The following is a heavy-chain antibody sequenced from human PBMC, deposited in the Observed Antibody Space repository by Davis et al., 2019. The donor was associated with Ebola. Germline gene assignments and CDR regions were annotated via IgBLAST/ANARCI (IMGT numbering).Heavy chain of an antibody. J-gene: IGHJ6*02. D-gene: IGHD4-17*01. Sequence: GESLKISCAASGFTFSSYWMHWVRQAPGKGLVWVSRINSDGSSTSYADSVKGRFTISGDNAKNSLYLQMNSLRAEDTAVYYCARDTVTTNPYYYYYGMDVWGQGTTVTVSS. CDR3: ARDTVTTNPYYYYYGMDV. V-gene: IGHV3-74*01. CDR2: INSDGSST. CDR1: GFTFSSYW.